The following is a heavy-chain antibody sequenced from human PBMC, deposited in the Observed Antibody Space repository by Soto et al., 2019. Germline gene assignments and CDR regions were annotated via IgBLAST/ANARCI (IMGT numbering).Heavy chain of an antibody. D-gene: IGHD3-22*01. CDR1: GGSISSSSHY. CDR3: ARGRGSVVVKRSRGFDP. CDR2: IKYSGNT. J-gene: IGHJ5*02. V-gene: IGHV4-39*01. Sequence: SETLSLTCTVSGGSISSSSHYWGWVRHPPEKGLEWIASIKYSGNTYYNPSLKSRVTISVDTSENQLSLKLSSVTAADTAVYYCARGRGSVVVKRSRGFDPWGQGTLVTVSS.